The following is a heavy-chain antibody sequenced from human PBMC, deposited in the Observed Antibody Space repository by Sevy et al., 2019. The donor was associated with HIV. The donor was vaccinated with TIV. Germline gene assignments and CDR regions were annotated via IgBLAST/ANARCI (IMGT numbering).Heavy chain of an antibody. D-gene: IGHD3-22*01. CDR3: ARGDGDDSSGYFPYYFDY. V-gene: IGHV3-7*01. CDR2: IKQDGSEK. Sequence: GGSLRLSCAASGFTFSSYWMSWVRQAPGKGLEWVANIKQDGSEKYYVDSVKGQFTISRDNAKNSLYLQMNSLRAEDTAVYYCARGDGDDSSGYFPYYFDYWGQGTRVTVSS. J-gene: IGHJ4*02. CDR1: GFTFSSYW.